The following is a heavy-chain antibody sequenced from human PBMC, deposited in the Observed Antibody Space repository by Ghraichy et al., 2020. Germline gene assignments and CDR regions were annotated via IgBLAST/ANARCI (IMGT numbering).Heavy chain of an antibody. CDR3: AREGGWLRGDYYFDY. CDR2: INSDGGST. D-gene: IGHD5-12*01. V-gene: IGHV3-74*01. J-gene: IGHJ4*02. Sequence: GSLRLSCAASGFTFSSYWMHWVRQAPGKGLVWVSRINSDGGSTSYADSVKGRFTISRDNAKNTLYLQMNSLRAEDTAVYYCAREGGWLRGDYYFDYWGQETLVTVSS. CDR1: GFTFSSYW.